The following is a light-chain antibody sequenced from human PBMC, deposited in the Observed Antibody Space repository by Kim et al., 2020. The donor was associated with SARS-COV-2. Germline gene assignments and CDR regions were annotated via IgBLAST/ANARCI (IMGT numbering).Light chain of an antibody. J-gene: IGKJ3*01. V-gene: IGKV1-5*03. CDR3: QQYRYYSYT. Sequence: DIQMTQSPSTLSANVGDRVIITCRASQSLDDWLAWYQHKPGKAPKLLIYMTSSLESGVPSRFSGSGFGTEFTPTINSLQPDDFATYYCQQYRYYSYTFGPGTKVDIK. CDR1: QSLDDW. CDR2: MTS.